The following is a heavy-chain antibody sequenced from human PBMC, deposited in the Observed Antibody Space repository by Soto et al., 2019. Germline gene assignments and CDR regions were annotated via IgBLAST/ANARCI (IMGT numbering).Heavy chain of an antibody. CDR3: ATERGSPPHINGYFDWLGHQGYAFDI. J-gene: IGHJ3*02. V-gene: IGHV1-24*01. CDR2: FDPEDGET. Sequence: GASVKVSCKVSGYTLTELSMHWVRQAPGKGLEWMGGFDPEDGETIYAQKVQGRVTMTEDTSTDTAYMEPSSLRSEDTAVYYCATERGSPPHINGYFDWLGHQGYAFDIWGQGTMVTVSS. CDR1: GYTLTELS. D-gene: IGHD3-9*01.